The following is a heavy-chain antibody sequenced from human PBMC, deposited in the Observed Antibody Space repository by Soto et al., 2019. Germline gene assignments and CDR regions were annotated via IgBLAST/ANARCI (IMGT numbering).Heavy chain of an antibody. D-gene: IGHD5-12*01. CDR2: IWYDGSNK. CDR1: GFTFSDYG. J-gene: IGHJ5*02. Sequence: QVQLVESGGGVVQPGKSLRLSCAASGFTFSDYGMHWVRQAPGKGLEWVAVIWYDGSNKYYAESVKGRFSISRDNSKNTVYLQMNSLTADDTAVYYCARGPIVANLDHWGQGTLVIVSS. V-gene: IGHV3-33*01. CDR3: ARGPIVANLDH.